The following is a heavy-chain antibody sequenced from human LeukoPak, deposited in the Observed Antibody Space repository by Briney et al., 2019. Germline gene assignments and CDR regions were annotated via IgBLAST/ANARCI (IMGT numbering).Heavy chain of an antibody. J-gene: IGHJ4*02. Sequence: SETLSLTCTVSGDSISSSSYYWGWIRQPPGKGLEWIGSIYYSGNTYYNPSLKSRVTISVDTSKNQFSLKLSSVTAADTAVYYCARLPAYYYDSGGYSRFFDYWGQGTLVTVSS. D-gene: IGHD3-22*01. V-gene: IGHV4-39*01. CDR1: GDSISSSSYY. CDR2: IYYSGNT. CDR3: ARLPAYYYDSGGYSRFFDY.